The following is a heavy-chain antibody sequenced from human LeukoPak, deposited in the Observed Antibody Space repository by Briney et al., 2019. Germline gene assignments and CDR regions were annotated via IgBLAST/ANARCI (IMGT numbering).Heavy chain of an antibody. Sequence: SETLSLTCAVYGGSFSGYYWSWIRQPPGKGLEWIGEINHSGSTNYNPSLKSRVIISVDTSKNQFSLKLSSVTAADTAVYYCARGGDSGSYSWFDPWGQGTLVTVSS. CDR2: INHSGST. V-gene: IGHV4-34*01. CDR3: ARGGDSGSYSWFDP. CDR1: GGSFSGYY. D-gene: IGHD1-26*01. J-gene: IGHJ5*02.